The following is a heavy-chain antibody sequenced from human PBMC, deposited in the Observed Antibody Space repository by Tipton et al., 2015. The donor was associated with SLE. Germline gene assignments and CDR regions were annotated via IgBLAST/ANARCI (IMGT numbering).Heavy chain of an antibody. CDR2: IYTSGST. V-gene: IGHV4-4*07. J-gene: IGHJ4*02. Sequence: TLSLTCTVSGGSISSYYWSWIRQPAGKGLEWIGRIYTSGSTNYNPSLQSRVTMSVDTSKNQFSLKLSSVTAAATAVYYCSGQQLPSVRAFDIWGQGTLVTVSS. CDR3: SGQQLPSVRAFDI. CDR1: GGSISSYY. D-gene: IGHD6-13*01.